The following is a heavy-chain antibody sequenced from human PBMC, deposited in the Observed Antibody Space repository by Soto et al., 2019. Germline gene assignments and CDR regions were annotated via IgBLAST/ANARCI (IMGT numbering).Heavy chain of an antibody. CDR1: GGTFSSYA. CDR3: ATSPVYSYGPGSFDY. CDR2: IIPIFGTA. D-gene: IGHD5-18*01. Sequence: GASVKVSCKASGGTFSSYAISWVRQAPGQGLEWMGGIIPIFGTANYAQKFQGRVTITADESTSTAYMELSSLRSEDTAVYYCATSPVYSYGPGSFDYWGQGTLVTVSS. V-gene: IGHV1-69*13. J-gene: IGHJ4*02.